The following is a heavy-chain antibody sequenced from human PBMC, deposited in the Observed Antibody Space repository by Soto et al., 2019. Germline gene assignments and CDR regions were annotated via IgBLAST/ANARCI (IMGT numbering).Heavy chain of an antibody. V-gene: IGHV3-30-3*01. CDR3: AREGGCWADAFDI. J-gene: IGHJ3*02. CDR1: GFTFSSYW. Sequence: HPGGSLRLSCAASGFTFSSYWMSWVRQAPGKGLEWVAVISYDGSNKYYADSVKGRFTISRDNSKNTLYLQMNSLRAEDTAVYYCAREGGCWADAFDIWGQGTMVTVSS. CDR2: ISYDGSNK. D-gene: IGHD2-15*01.